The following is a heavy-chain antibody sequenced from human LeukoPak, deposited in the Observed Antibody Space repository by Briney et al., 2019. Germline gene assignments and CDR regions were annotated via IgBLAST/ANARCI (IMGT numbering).Heavy chain of an antibody. V-gene: IGHV4-34*01. D-gene: IGHD3-10*01. J-gene: IGHJ4*02. Sequence: SETLSLTCAVYGGSFSGYYWSWIRQPSGKGLGWIGEINHSGSTNYNPSLKSRVTISVDTSKNQFSLKLSSVTAADTAVYYCARRARYYGSGSYYAYWGQGTLVTVSS. CDR2: INHSGST. CDR1: GGSFSGYY. CDR3: ARRARYYGSGSYYAY.